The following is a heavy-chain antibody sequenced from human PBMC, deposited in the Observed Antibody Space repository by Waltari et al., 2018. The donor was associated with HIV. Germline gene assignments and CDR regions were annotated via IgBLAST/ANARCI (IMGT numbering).Heavy chain of an antibody. CDR1: GGSISSGGYY. Sequence: QVQLQESGPGLVKPSQTLSLTCTVSGGSISSGGYYWSWIRQHPGKGLEWIGYIYYSGSTYYNPSLKSRVTISVDTSKNQFSLKLSAVTAADTAVDYCAREKSTIVGFDYWGQGTLVTVSS. J-gene: IGHJ4*02. CDR3: AREKSTIVGFDY. D-gene: IGHD1-26*01. CDR2: IYYSGST. V-gene: IGHV4-31*03.